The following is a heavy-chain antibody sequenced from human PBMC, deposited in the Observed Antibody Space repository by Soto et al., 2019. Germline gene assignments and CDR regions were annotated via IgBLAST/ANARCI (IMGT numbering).Heavy chain of an antibody. CDR2: ISLYNGNT. V-gene: IGHV1-18*04. D-gene: IGHD2-2*01. CDR1: DFSFTSHG. CDR3: AIYHLELFRFDY. J-gene: IGHJ4*02. Sequence: QIQLVQSGPEVKKPGASMKVSCKAYDFSFTSHGISWVRQAPGQGLEWMGWISLYNGNTNYAQQFQGRVTMTTDTYTSTAYMDLRSLRSDDTAMYFCAIYHLELFRFDYWGQGTLVTVSS.